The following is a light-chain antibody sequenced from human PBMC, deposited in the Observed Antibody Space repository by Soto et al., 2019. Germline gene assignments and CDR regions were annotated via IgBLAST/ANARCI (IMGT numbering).Light chain of an antibody. J-gene: IGKJ4*01. CDR3: QKYNNAPQLT. V-gene: IGKV1-27*01. Sequence: IQMTQSPSSLSASLGDSVTITCRASQDISNYLAWYQQKPGKVPKLLIYAASTLQSGVPSRFSGSGSGTDFTLTISSLQPEDVATYYCQKYNNAPQLTFGGGTKVDIK. CDR2: AAS. CDR1: QDISNY.